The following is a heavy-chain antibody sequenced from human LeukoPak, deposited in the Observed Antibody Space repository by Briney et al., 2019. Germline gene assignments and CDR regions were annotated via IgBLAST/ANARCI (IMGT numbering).Heavy chain of an antibody. J-gene: IGHJ5*02. CDR2: ISYDRGGI. Sequence: GGSLRLSCTASGFRLDDYAMHWVRHPPGKGLEWVSSISYDRGGITYAASVKGRFAISRDNAKNSVHLQMQGLRREETAFYYCAKGFEYSSSMGPQSWGQGILVTVSS. CDR3: AKGFEYSSSMGPQS. D-gene: IGHD6-6*01. CDR1: GFRLDDYA. V-gene: IGHV3-9*01.